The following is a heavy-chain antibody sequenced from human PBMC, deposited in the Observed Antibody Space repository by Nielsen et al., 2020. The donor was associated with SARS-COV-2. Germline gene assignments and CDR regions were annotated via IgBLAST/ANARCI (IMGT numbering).Heavy chain of an antibody. D-gene: IGHD3-10*01. V-gene: IGHV4-38-2*02. CDR2: IYHSGST. CDR3: ARAHGITMVRGVISFDY. J-gene: IGHJ4*02. CDR1: GYSISSGYY. Sequence: GSLRLSCTVSGYSISSGYYWGWIRQPPGKGLEWIGSIYHSGSTYYNPSLKSRVTISVDTSKNQFSLKLSSVTAADTAVYYCARAHGITMVRGVISFDYWGQGTLVTVSS.